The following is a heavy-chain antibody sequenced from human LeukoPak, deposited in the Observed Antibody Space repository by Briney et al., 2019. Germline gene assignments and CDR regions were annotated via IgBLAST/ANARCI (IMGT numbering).Heavy chain of an antibody. Sequence: SETLSPTCTVSGVSMSTSYCGSIRQPPGKGLEWVGYIYYSGSSNYNPSLKSRVTISGDTSKNQFSLRLSSVTAADTAVYYCARDWGDGFDYWGQGALVTVSS. V-gene: IGHV4-59*01. J-gene: IGHJ4*02. CDR3: ARDWGDGFDY. CDR2: IYYSGSS. CDR1: GVSMSTSY. D-gene: IGHD3-16*01.